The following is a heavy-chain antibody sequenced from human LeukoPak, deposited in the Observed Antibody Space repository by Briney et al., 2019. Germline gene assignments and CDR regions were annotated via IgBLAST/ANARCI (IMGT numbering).Heavy chain of an antibody. CDR1: GGSISSSSSY. V-gene: IGHV4-39*01. D-gene: IGHD6-13*01. CDR3: ARADYSSTWSHDYYYMDV. CDR2: IYYSGSS. J-gene: IGHJ6*03. Sequence: KASETLSLTCSVSGGSISSSSSYWGWIRQPPGKGLEWIGSIYYSGSSFDNPALKSRVTISVDTSKNQFSLKLSSVTAADTAVYYCARADYSSTWSHDYYYMDVWGKGTTVTVSS.